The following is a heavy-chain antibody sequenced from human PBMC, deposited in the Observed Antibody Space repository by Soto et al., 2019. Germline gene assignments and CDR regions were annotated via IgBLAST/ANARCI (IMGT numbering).Heavy chain of an antibody. CDR3: ASSDFWSGYYTGYGMDV. Sequence: PSETLSLTCAVYGGSFSGYYWSWIRQPPGKGLEWIGEINHSGSTNYNPSLKSRVTISVDTSKNQFSLKLSSVTAADTAVYYCASSDFWSGYYTGYGMDVWGQGTTVTVS. J-gene: IGHJ6*02. V-gene: IGHV4-34*01. CDR2: INHSGST. D-gene: IGHD3-3*01. CDR1: GGSFSGYY.